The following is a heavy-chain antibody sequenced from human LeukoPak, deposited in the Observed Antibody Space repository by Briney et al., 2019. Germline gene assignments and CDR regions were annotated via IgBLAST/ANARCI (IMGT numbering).Heavy chain of an antibody. D-gene: IGHD3-10*01. CDR3: ARGPYFYGSGNSLRCFDP. Sequence: GGSLGLSCAASVFTVSNDYFSWVRQAPGKGLEWVSLIYSGDNTYYADSVKGRFTISRDNSKNTLYLQMNSLRAEDTAVYYCARGPYFYGSGNSLRCFDPWGQGTQVTVSS. V-gene: IGHV3-66*01. J-gene: IGHJ5*02. CDR1: VFTVSNDY. CDR2: IYSGDNT.